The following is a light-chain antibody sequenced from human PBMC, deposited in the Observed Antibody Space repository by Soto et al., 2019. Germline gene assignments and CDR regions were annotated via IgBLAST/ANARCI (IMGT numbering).Light chain of an antibody. CDR1: RDDGGGYNY. J-gene: IGLJ3*02. V-gene: IGLV2-14*01. Sequence: QSVLTQPASVSGSPGQSITISCTGTRDDGGGYNYVSWYQQYPGKAPKLMIYEVSYRPSGVSNRFSGSRSGHTASLSISGLQAEDEADYYCSAYTNIGTLVFGGGTKLTVL. CDR2: EVS. CDR3: SAYTNIGTLV.